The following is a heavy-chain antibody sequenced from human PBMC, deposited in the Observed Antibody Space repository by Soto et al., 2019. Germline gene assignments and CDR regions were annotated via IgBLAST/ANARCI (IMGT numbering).Heavy chain of an antibody. D-gene: IGHD3-22*01. CDR2: ISSSSSTI. CDR3: ARDYPFYDSSGYAY. J-gene: IGHJ4*02. Sequence: GGSLRLSCAASGFTFSSYSMNWVRQAPGKGLEWVSYISSSSSTIYYADSVKGRFTISRDNAKNSLYLQMNSLRDEDTAVYYCARDYPFYDSSGYAYWGQGTLVTVSS. V-gene: IGHV3-48*02. CDR1: GFTFSSYS.